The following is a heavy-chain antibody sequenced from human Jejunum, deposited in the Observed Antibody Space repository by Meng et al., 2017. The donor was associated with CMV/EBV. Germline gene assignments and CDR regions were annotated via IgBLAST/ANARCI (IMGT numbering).Heavy chain of an antibody. CDR3: ARDYRTGDGSG. J-gene: IGHJ4*02. CDR1: GFTFRTNP. D-gene: IGHD2-21*02. V-gene: IGHV3-21*01. Sequence: AASGFTFRTNPLNWVRQAPGKGLEWVSSITSSSTYIYYADSVKGRFTISRDNAKNSLYLQMNSLRAEDTAVYYCARDYRTGDGSGWGQGTLVTVSS. CDR2: ITSSSTYI.